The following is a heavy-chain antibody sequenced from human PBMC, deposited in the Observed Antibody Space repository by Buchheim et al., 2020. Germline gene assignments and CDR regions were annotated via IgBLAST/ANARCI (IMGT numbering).Heavy chain of an antibody. Sequence: QVQLVESGGGVVQPGRSLRLSCAASGFTFSSYAMHWVRQAPGKGLEWVAVISYDGSNKYYADSVKGRFTISRDNSKNKLYLQMNSLRAEDTAVYYCARAVAGPIGYWGQGTL. CDR2: ISYDGSNK. J-gene: IGHJ4*02. CDR3: ARAVAGPIGY. CDR1: GFTFSSYA. D-gene: IGHD6-19*01. V-gene: IGHV3-30-3*01.